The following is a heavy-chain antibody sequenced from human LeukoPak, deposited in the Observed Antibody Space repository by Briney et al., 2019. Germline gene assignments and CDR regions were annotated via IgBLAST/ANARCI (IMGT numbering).Heavy chain of an antibody. V-gene: IGHV3-15*01. J-gene: IGHJ4*02. Sequence: GGSLRLSCAASGFTFSNAWMSWVRQAPGKGLEWVGRIKSKTDGGTTDYAAPVKGRLTISRDDSKNPPYLQMNRLKTEDTAVYYCTTASLYYDYVWGSYRSQGDFDYWGQGTLVTVSS. CDR1: GFTFSNAW. CDR3: TTASLYYDYVWGSYRSQGDFDY. D-gene: IGHD3-16*02. CDR2: IKSKTDGGTT.